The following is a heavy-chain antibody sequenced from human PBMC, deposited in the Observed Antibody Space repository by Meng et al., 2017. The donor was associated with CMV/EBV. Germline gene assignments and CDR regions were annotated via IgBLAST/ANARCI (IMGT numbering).Heavy chain of an antibody. CDR3: ARVPKAYGLSGYYYYYGMDV. CDR1: GYTFTSYG. CDR2: ISAYNGNT. D-gene: IGHD3-3*01. Sequence: ASVKVSCKASGYTFTSYGISWVRQAPGQGLEWMGWISAYNGNTNYAQKLQGRVTMTTDTSTSTAYMELRSLRSDDTAVYYCARVPKAYGLSGYYYYYGMDVWGQGTTVTVS. J-gene: IGHJ6*02. V-gene: IGHV1-18*01.